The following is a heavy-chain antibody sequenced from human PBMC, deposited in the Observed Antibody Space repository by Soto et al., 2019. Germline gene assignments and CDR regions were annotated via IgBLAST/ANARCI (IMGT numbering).Heavy chain of an antibody. CDR1: GFTFSSYA. V-gene: IGHV3-30-3*01. J-gene: IGHJ4*02. D-gene: IGHD6-19*01. Sequence: PGGSLRLSCAASGFTFSSYAMHWVRQAPGKGLEWVAVISYDGSNKYYADSVKGRFTISRDNSKNTQYLQMNSLRAEDTAVYYWARDPNPGIAEDGSFGYWGQGTQVSVS. CDR2: ISYDGSNK. CDR3: ARDPNPGIAEDGSFGY.